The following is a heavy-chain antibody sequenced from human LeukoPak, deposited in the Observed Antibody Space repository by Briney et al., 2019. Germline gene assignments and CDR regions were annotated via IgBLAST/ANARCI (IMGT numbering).Heavy chain of an antibody. J-gene: IGHJ4*02. CDR2: IRPDGGDK. Sequence: PGGSLRLSCAVSRSTFSSHGTHWVRQAPGKGLEWVAFIRPDGGDKYYADSVKGRFTVSRDNSKNTLYLQMSSLRAEDTAVYYCAXDTIYGDYVYDYWGQGTLVTVSS. CDR3: AXDTIYGDYVYDY. V-gene: IGHV3-30*02. D-gene: IGHD4-17*01. CDR1: RSTFSSHG.